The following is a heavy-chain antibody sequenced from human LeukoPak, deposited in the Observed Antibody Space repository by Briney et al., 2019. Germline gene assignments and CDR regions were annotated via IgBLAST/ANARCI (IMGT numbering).Heavy chain of an antibody. Sequence: PGGSLRLSCLVSGLTFRTYTMNWIRQAPGKGLEWVASMSFDGSDQFYADSVRGRFTISRDNSKNTLFLQMSSLRSDDTAVYYCARSLMRPYLDYWGQGTLVSVSS. CDR2: MSFDGSDQ. D-gene: IGHD3-10*01. CDR1: GLTFRTYT. CDR3: ARSLMRPYLDY. J-gene: IGHJ4*02. V-gene: IGHV3-30*04.